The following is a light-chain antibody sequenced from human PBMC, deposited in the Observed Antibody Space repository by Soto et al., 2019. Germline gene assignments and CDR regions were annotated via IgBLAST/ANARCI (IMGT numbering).Light chain of an antibody. J-gene: IGKJ5*01. CDR2: GAS. Sequence: EVVLTQSPGTLSLSPGETATLSCRASQTVPSNFLAWYQKKPAQAPRLLMYGASSRATGIPDRFSGSGSGTDFTLTISSLEPEDFAVYYCQQRNDWPLTFGQGTRLEIK. CDR3: QQRNDWPLT. CDR1: QTVPSNF. V-gene: IGKV3D-20*02.